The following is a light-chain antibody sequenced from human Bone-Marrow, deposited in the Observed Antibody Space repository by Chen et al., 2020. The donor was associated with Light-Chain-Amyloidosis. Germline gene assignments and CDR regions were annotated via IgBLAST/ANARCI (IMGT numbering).Light chain of an antibody. V-gene: IGLV3-25*03. J-gene: IGLJ2*01. CDR1: DLPTKY. CDR2: RDT. Sequence: SYERTQPPSVSVSPGQTARITCSGDDLPTKYAYWYQQKPGQAPVLVIHRDTERPSGISERFSGSSSGTTATFTISGVQAEDEDDYHCQSADSSGTYEVIFGGGTKLTVL. CDR3: QSADSSGTYEVI.